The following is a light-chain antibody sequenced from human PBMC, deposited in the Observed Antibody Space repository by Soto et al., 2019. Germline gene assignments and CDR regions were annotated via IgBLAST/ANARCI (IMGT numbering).Light chain of an antibody. CDR2: DTS. V-gene: IGLV7-46*01. Sequence: QAVVTQEPSLTVSPGGTVTLTCGSTTGAVTSGHYANWFQQKSGQAPGTVICDTSKKHSWTPARFSGSLLGGKAALTLSGAQPEDEAEYYCLLSYSGTWVFGGGTKLTVL. J-gene: IGLJ3*02. CDR1: TGAVTSGHY. CDR3: LLSYSGTWV.